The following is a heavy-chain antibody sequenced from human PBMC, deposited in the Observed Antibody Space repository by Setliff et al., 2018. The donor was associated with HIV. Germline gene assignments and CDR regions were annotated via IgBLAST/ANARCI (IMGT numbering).Heavy chain of an antibody. J-gene: IGHJ6*02. Sequence: GESLKISCKGSGYSFTSYWIGWVRQMPGKGLEWMGIIYPGDSDTRYSPSFQGQVTISADKSISTAYLQWSSLKASDTAMYYCARHGYCSGTSCSEYYYYYSMDVWGQGTTVTVSS. CDR1: GYSFTSYW. D-gene: IGHD2-2*03. V-gene: IGHV5-51*01. CDR3: ARHGYCSGTSCSEYYYYYSMDV. CDR2: IYPGDSDT.